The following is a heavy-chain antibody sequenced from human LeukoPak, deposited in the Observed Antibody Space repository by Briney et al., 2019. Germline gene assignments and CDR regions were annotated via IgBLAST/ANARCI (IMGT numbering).Heavy chain of an antibody. D-gene: IGHD3-9*01. CDR1: GYTFTGYY. Sequence: ASVKVSCKASGYTFTGYYMHWVRQAPGQGLEWMGWINPNSGGTNYAQKFQGRVTMTRDTSISTAYMELSRLRSDDTAVYYCARDPPGDDILMDPWGQGTLVTVSS. J-gene: IGHJ5*02. V-gene: IGHV1-2*02. CDR3: ARDPPGDDILMDP. CDR2: INPNSGGT.